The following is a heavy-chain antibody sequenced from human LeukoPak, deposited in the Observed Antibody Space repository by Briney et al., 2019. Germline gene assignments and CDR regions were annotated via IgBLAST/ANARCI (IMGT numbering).Heavy chain of an antibody. CDR2: IIPILGIA. V-gene: IGHV1-69*04. Sequence: ASVKVSCKASGYTFTSYAISWVRQAPGQGLEWMGRIIPILGIANYARKFQGRVTITADKSTSTAYMELSSLRSEDTAVYYCARDRRPYSSSRLEEDDYWGQGTLVTVSS. CDR3: ARDRRPYSSSRLEEDDY. J-gene: IGHJ4*02. D-gene: IGHD6-13*01. CDR1: GYTFTSYA.